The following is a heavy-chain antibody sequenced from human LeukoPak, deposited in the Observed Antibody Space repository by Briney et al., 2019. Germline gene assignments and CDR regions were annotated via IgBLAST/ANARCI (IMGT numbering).Heavy chain of an antibody. CDR3: AELGITMIGGV. CDR1: GLTFNNYN. J-gene: IGHJ6*04. CDR2: ITSSGTYI. Sequence: GGSLRLSCAASGLTFNNYNMNWVRQAPGKALEWVSSITSSGTYIFYADSVKGRFTISRDNAKNSLYLQMNSLRAEDTAVYYCAELGITMIGGVWGKGTTVTISS. D-gene: IGHD3-10*02. V-gene: IGHV3-21*01.